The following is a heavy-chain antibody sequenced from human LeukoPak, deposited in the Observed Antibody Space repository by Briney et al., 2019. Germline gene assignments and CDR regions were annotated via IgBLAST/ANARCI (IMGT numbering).Heavy chain of an antibody. CDR1: GGSITSSGYY. D-gene: IGHD2-8*01. Sequence: SETLSLTCTVSGGSITSSGYYWGWIRQPPGKGLEWIGSMYYSGSTYYNPSLKSRVTISVDTSKNQFSLKLSSVTAADTAVYYCARGQWVWYFDLWGRGTLVTVSS. J-gene: IGHJ2*01. V-gene: IGHV4-39*07. CDR2: MYYSGST. CDR3: ARGQWVWYFDL.